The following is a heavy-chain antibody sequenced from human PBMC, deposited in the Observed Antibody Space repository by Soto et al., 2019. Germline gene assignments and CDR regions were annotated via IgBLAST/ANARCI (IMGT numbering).Heavy chain of an antibody. J-gene: IGHJ4*02. CDR3: AKSEGATDYFAY. CDR2: ISYDGSNK. Sequence: QVQLVESGGGVVQPGRSLSLSCAASGFTFSSYGMHRVRQAPGKGLEWVAVISYDGSNKYYADSVKGRFTISRDNSKNTLYLQMNSLRAEDTAVYYCAKSEGATDYFAYWGQGTLVTVSS. V-gene: IGHV3-30*18. D-gene: IGHD1-26*01. CDR1: GFTFSSYG.